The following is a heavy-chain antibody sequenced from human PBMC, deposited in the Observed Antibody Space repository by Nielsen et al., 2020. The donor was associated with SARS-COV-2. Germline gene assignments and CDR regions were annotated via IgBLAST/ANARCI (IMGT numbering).Heavy chain of an antibody. CDR1: GGSISSYY. CDR3: ARDPDYYDSSGYYFPFDY. V-gene: IGHV4-59*01. J-gene: IGHJ4*02. Sequence: SATLSLTCTVSGGSISSYYWSWIRQPPGKGLEWIGYIYYSGSTNYNPSLKSRVTISVDTSKNQFSLKLSSVTAADTAVYYCARDPDYYDSSGYYFPFDYWGQGTLVTVSS. D-gene: IGHD3-22*01. CDR2: IYYSGST.